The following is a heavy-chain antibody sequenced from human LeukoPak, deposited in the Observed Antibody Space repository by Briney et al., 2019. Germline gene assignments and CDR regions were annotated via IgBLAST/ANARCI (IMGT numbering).Heavy chain of an antibody. V-gene: IGHV3-7*01. CDR1: GFSFNNYW. D-gene: IGHD2-15*01. CDR2: IKKDGSER. Sequence: GGSLRLSCAASGFSFNNYWMTWVRQAPGKGLEWVANIKKDGSERYYVDSVKGRFTISRDNARNSLYLQMNSLRAEDTAVYYCARVGAQYFSVGSCYIASWGQGPLFPVSS. J-gene: IGHJ5*01. CDR3: ARVGAQYFSVGSCYIAS.